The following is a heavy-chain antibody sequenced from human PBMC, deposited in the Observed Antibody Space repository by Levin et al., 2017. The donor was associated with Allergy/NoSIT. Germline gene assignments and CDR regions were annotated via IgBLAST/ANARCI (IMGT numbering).Heavy chain of an antibody. J-gene: IGHJ4*02. CDR1: GFNVSSNY. D-gene: IGHD3-22*01. CDR3: ARDRRGHYDASGYYDYFDC. CDR2: MYAGGST. V-gene: IGHV3-66*01. Sequence: PSETLSLTCAASGFNVSSNYISWVRQAPGKGLEWVSIMYAGGSTYYADSVNGRFTVSRDTSKNTLYLQMNSLRAEDTAVYYCARDRRGHYDASGYYDYFDCWGQGTLVTVSS.